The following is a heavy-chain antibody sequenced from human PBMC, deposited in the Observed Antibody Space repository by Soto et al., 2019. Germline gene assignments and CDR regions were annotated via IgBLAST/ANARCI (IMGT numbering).Heavy chain of an antibody. CDR3: AKDLYYDILTGNNWFDP. CDR2: ISGSGGST. CDR1: GFTFSSYA. J-gene: IGHJ5*02. D-gene: IGHD3-9*01. V-gene: IGHV3-23*01. Sequence: GGSLRLSCAASGFTFSSYAMSWVRQAPGKGLEWVSAISGSGGSTYYADSVKGRFTISRDNSKNTLYLQMNSLRAEDTAVYYCAKDLYYDILTGNNWFDPWGQGTLVTVSS.